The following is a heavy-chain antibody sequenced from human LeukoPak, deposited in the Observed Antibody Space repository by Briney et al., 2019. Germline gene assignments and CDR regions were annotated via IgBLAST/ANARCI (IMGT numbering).Heavy chain of an antibody. CDR2: INHSGST. D-gene: IGHD1-26*01. CDR1: GGSFSGYY. J-gene: IGHJ5*02. Sequence: SETLSLTCAVYGGSFSGYYWSWIRQPPGKGLEWIGEINHSGSTNYNPSLKSRVTISVDTSKNQFSLKLSSVTAADTAVYYCAKDPGGSYYSRWFDPWGQGTLVTVSS. V-gene: IGHV4-34*01. CDR3: AKDPGGSYYSRWFDP.